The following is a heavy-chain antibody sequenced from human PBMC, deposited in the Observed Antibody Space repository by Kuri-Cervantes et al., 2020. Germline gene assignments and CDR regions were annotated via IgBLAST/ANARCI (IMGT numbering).Heavy chain of an antibody. J-gene: IGHJ4*02. Sequence: SETLSLTCTVSGGSISSYYWSWIRQPPGKGLEWIGYIYYSGSTNYNPSLKSRVTISVDTSKNQFSLKLSSVTAADTAVYYCARVLLYYDILTGYYKSGYFDYWGQRTLVTVSS. CDR1: GGSISSYY. D-gene: IGHD3-9*01. CDR3: ARVLLYYDILTGYYKSGYFDY. CDR2: IYYSGST. V-gene: IGHV4-59*01.